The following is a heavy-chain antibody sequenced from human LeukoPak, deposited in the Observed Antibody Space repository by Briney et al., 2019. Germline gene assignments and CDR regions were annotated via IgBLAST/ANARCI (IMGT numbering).Heavy chain of an antibody. CDR1: GFTFDDYG. D-gene: IGHD1-7*01. CDR3: ARKGLGGELGGFDS. CDR2: TNRRGDIT. J-gene: IGHJ4*02. V-gene: IGHV3-20*01. Sequence: GGSLRLSCAASGFTFDDYGMSWVRQVPGKGLEWVSGTNRRGDITGYADFVKGRFTISRDNAKNSLYLQMNSLRVEDTALYHCARKGLGGELGGFDSWGQGTLVTVSS.